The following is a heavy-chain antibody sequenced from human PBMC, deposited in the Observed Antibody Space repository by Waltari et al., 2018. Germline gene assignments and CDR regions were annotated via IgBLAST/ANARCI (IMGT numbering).Heavy chain of an antibody. D-gene: IGHD6-6*01. Sequence: EVQLLESGGGLVQPGGSLRLSCAASGFTFSSYAMSWVRQAPGKGLEWVSAISGRCGSTYYADSVKGRFTISRENSKNTLYLQMNSLRAEDTAVYYCAKDLIGSSSLEYFQHWGQGTLVTVSS. CDR3: AKDLIGSSSLEYFQH. CDR2: ISGRCGST. J-gene: IGHJ1*01. CDR1: GFTFSSYA. V-gene: IGHV3-23*01.